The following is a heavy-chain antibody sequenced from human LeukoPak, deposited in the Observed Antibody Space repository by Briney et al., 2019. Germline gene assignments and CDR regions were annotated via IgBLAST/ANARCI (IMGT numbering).Heavy chain of an antibody. CDR1: GFTFSSYA. D-gene: IGHD2-2*01. V-gene: IGHV3-30-3*01. CDR3: ARGTYCSSTSRPPYYYYGMDV. J-gene: IGHJ6*02. Sequence: GRSLRLSCAASGFTFSSYAMHWVRQAPGKGLEWVAVISYDGSNKYYADSVKGRFTISRDNSKNTLYLQMNSLRAEDTAVYYCARGTYCSSTSRPPYYYYGMDVWGQGTTVTVSS. CDR2: ISYDGSNK.